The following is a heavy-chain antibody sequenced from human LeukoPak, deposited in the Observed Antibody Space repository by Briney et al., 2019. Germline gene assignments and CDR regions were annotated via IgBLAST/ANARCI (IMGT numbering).Heavy chain of an antibody. CDR1: GGSVSSGSYY. D-gene: IGHD4-17*01. CDR3: ARDQHGDYEGGFDY. Sequence: SETLSLTCTVSGGSVSSGSYYWSWIRQPPGKGLEWIGYIYYSGSTNYNPSLKSRVTISVDTSKNQFSLKLSSVTAADTAVYYCARDQHGDYEGGFDYWDQGTLVTVSS. J-gene: IGHJ4*02. CDR2: IYYSGST. V-gene: IGHV4-61*01.